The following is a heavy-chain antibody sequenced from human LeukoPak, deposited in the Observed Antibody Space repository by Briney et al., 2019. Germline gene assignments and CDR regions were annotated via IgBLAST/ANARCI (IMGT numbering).Heavy chain of an antibody. V-gene: IGHV4-59*01. J-gene: IGHJ4*02. D-gene: IGHD3-22*01. CDR2: IYDSGST. CDR3: ARQSISGSSLSYFDY. Sequence: SETLSLTCTVSGGSISSYYWSWIRQPPGKGLEWIGNIYDSGSTNYNRSLKSRVTISVDTSKNQCSLKLSSVTAADTAVYYCARQSISGSSLSYFDYWGQGTLVNVSS. CDR1: GGSISSYY.